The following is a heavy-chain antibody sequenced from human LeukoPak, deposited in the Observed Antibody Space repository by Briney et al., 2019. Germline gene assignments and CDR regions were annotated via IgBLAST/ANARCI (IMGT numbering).Heavy chain of an antibody. D-gene: IGHD6-13*01. Sequence: SETLSLTCTVSGGSISSYYWSWIRQPPGNGLEWIGYIYYSGSTNYNPSLKSRVTISVDTSKNQFSLKLSSVTAADTAVYYCARVGDSSSWYNFDYWGQGPLVTVSS. CDR2: IYYSGST. V-gene: IGHV4-59*01. CDR3: ARVGDSSSWYNFDY. CDR1: GGSISSYY. J-gene: IGHJ4*02.